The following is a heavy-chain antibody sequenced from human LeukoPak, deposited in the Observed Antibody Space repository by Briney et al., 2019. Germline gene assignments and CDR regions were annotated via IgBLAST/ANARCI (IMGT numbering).Heavy chain of an antibody. V-gene: IGHV4-4*07. CDR2: IYTSGST. CDR1: GGSISSYY. Sequence: SETLSLTCTVSGGSISSYYWSWIRQPAGKGLEWIGRIYTSGSTNYNPSLKSRVTMSVDTSKNQFSLKLSSVTAADTAVYYCARDSRMYYYGSGSYYNGWDWFDPWGQGTLVTVSS. D-gene: IGHD3-10*01. CDR3: ARDSRMYYYGSGSYYNGWDWFDP. J-gene: IGHJ5*02.